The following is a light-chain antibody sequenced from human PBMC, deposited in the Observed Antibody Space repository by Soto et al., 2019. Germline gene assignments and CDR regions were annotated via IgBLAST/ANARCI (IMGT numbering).Light chain of an antibody. V-gene: IGKV3-20*01. CDR3: QQYGSSPRT. CDR1: QSIRSNY. Sequence: EIVLTQSPGTLSLSPGERATLSCRASQSIRSNYVAWYQQKPGQGPRLLIYGASSRATGIPDGFSGSGSGTDFTLIISRLEPEDFAMYYCQQYGSSPRTFGQGTKV. J-gene: IGKJ1*01. CDR2: GAS.